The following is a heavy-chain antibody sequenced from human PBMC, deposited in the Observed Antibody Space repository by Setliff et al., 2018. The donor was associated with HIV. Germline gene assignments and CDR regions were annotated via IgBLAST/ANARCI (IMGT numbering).Heavy chain of an antibody. Sequence: SETLSLTCAVSGGSISSSNWWSWVRQPPGKGLEWIGEIYHSGSTNYNPSLKGRFTISRDNSKKMLYLQMNSLRAEDTAVYYCAKESARSGGYYFDYWGQGTLVTVSS. CDR3: AKESARSGGYYFDY. V-gene: IGHV4-4*02. D-gene: IGHD3-10*01. CDR1: GGSISSSNW. CDR2: IYHSGST. J-gene: IGHJ4*02.